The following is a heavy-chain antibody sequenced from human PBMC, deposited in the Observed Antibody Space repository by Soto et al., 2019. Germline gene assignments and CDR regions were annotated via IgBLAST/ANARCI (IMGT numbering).Heavy chain of an antibody. D-gene: IGHD1-7*01. CDR3: ARKTGTTVGNIDY. V-gene: IGHV3-21*01. CDR2: VSSSSNYI. Sequence: PGGSLRLSCAASGFTFSSYSMNWVRQAPGRGLEWVSSVSSSSNYIYYADSVKGRFTISRDNAKNSLYLQMNSLRAEDTAVYYCARKTGTTVGNIDYWGRGTLVTVSS. CDR1: GFTFSSYS. J-gene: IGHJ4*02.